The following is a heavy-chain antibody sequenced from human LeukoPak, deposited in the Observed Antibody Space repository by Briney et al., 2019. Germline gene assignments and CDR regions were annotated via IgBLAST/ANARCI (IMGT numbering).Heavy chain of an antibody. J-gene: IGHJ5*02. CDR3: ARASLDNNWFDP. Sequence: QPGRPLRLSCAASGFTFSSYAMHWVRQAPGKGLEWVAVISYDGSNKYYADSVKGRFTISRDNSKNTLYLQMNSLRAEDTAVYYCARASLDNNWFDPWGQGTLVTVSS. D-gene: IGHD5-24*01. CDR1: GFTFSSYA. V-gene: IGHV3-30-3*01. CDR2: ISYDGSNK.